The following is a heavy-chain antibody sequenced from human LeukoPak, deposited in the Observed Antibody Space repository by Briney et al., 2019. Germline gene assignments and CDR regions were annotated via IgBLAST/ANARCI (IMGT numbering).Heavy chain of an antibody. D-gene: IGHD5-12*01. V-gene: IGHV4-4*07. J-gene: IGHJ4*02. CDR1: GGSITSQY. CDR2: IHSRGST. Sequence: SETLSLTCTVSGGSITSQYWTWIRQPAGKGLEWIGRIHSRGSTNHNPSLKSRVTMSVDTSKNQFSLKLTSVTAADTAVYYCRYSGYDGPRHLDYWGQGTLVTVSS. CDR3: RYSGYDGPRHLDY.